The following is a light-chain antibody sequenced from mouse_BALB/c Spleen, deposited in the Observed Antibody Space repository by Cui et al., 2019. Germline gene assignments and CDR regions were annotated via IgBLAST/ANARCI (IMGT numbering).Light chain of an antibody. V-gene: IGKV3-10*01. CDR2: HAS. J-gene: IGKJ1*01. Sequence: NIVLTHSPASLAVSLGQRATISCRARESVDSYVNSYMHWYQQKPGQPPKLLIYHASNRESGVPARFSGSGSRTDFTLNIDTVEAEDAATYYCQQNNEVPQTFGGGTKLEIK. CDR1: ESVDSYVNSY. CDR3: QQNNEVPQT.